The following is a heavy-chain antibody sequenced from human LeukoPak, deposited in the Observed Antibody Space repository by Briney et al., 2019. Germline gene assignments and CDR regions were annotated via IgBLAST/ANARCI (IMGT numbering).Heavy chain of an antibody. CDR3: ARIPPMTTVTI. V-gene: IGHV3-21*01. D-gene: IGHD4-17*01. CDR1: GFSFSSYS. J-gene: IGHJ4*02. CDR2: ISSSGSYI. Sequence: GGSLRLSCVASGFSFSSYSMNWVRQAPGKGLEWVSSISSSGSYIYYADSVRGRFAISRDNAKNSLYLQMNSLRVEDTAVYHCARIPPMTTVTIWSQGTLVTVSS.